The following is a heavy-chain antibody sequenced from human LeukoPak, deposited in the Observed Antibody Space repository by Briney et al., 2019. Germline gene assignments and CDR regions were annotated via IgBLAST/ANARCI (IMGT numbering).Heavy chain of an antibody. D-gene: IGHD4/OR15-4a*01. J-gene: IGHJ4*02. CDR2: ISYDGSNK. CDR3: ATDLVRTTVLTEDY. V-gene: IGHV3-30-3*01. CDR1: GFTFSSYA. Sequence: PGGSLRLSCAASGFTFSSYAMHWVRQAPGKGLEWVAVISYDGSNKYYADSVKGRFTISRDNSKNTLYLQMNSLRAEDTAVYYCATDLVRTTVLTEDYWGQGTLVTVSP.